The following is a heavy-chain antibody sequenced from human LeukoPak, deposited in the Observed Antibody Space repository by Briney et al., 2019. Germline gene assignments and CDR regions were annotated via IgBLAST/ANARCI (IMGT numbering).Heavy chain of an antibody. CDR2: ISYDGSNK. Sequence: GGSLRLSCAASGFTFSSYGMHWVRQAPGKGLEWVAVISYDGSNKYYADSVKGRFTTSRDNSKNTLYLQMNSLRAEDTAVYYCARDLEDAFDIWGQGTMVTVSS. V-gene: IGHV3-30*03. D-gene: IGHD3-3*01. CDR3: ARDLEDAFDI. J-gene: IGHJ3*02. CDR1: GFTFSSYG.